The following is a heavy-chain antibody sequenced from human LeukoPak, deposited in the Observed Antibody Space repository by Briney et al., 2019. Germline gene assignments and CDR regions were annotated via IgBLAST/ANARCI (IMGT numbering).Heavy chain of an antibody. Sequence: GWAVTLSRLACGFTFSSYSMNWLRQAPGKGLEGVSYISSSSSTIYYADSVKGRFTISRDNAKNSLYLQMNSLRAEDTAVYYCARDTEAVAGPDYWGQGTLVTVSS. V-gene: IGHV3-48*01. J-gene: IGHJ4*02. D-gene: IGHD6-19*01. CDR1: GFTFSSYS. CDR3: ARDTEAVAGPDY. CDR2: ISSSSSTI.